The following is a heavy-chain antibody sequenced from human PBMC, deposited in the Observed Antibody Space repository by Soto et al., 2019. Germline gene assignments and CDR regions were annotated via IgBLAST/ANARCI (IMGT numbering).Heavy chain of an antibody. CDR1: GYTFTSYA. D-gene: IGHD6-19*01. CDR2: INAGNGNT. V-gene: IGHV1-3*01. J-gene: IGHJ4*02. Sequence: QVQLVQSGAEVKKPGALVKVSCKASGYTFTSYAMHWVRQAPGQRLEWMGWINAGNGNTKYSQKFQGRVTITRDTPASTAYMELSSLRSEDTAVYYCARDKIAVADYWGQGTLVTVSS. CDR3: ARDKIAVADY.